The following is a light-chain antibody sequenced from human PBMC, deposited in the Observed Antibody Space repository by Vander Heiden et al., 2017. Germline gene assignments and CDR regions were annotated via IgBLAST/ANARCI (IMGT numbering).Light chain of an antibody. CDR3: QQYYSYPFLT. Sequence: AMRMTQYPCSFSASTGDRVTITCRARQGISSYLAWYQQKPGKAPKLLIYAASTLQSGVPSRFSGSGSGTDFTLTISCLQSEDFATYYCQQYYSYPFLTFGGGTKVEIK. CDR1: QGISSY. CDR2: AAS. V-gene: IGKV1-8*01. J-gene: IGKJ4*01.